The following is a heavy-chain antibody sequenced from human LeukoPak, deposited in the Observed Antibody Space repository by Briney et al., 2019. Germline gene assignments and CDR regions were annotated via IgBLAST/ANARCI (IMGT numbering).Heavy chain of an antibody. CDR2: INHSGST. CDR1: GGSFSGYY. V-gene: IGHV4-34*01. Sequence: SETLSLTCAVYGGSFSGYYWSWIRQPPGKGLEWIGEINHSGSTNYNPSLKSRVTISVDTSKNQFSLKLSSVTAADTAVYYCARTKTRVYGMDVWGQGTTVTVSS. CDR3: ARTKTRVYGMDV. D-gene: IGHD2-2*01. J-gene: IGHJ6*02.